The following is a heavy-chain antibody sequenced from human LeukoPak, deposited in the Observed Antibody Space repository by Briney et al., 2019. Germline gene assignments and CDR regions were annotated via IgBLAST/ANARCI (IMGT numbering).Heavy chain of an antibody. D-gene: IGHD7-27*01. J-gene: IGHJ4*02. V-gene: IGHV3-23*01. CDR3: ARVTANWGSGY. CDR1: GFTFTYYA. CDR2: ISGSGGST. Sequence: GGSLRLSCAASGFTFTYYAMSWDRQAPGKGLEWVSTISGSGGSTYYADSVKGRFTISRDNSKNTLYLQMNSLRAEDTAVYYCARVTANWGSGYWGQGTLVSVSS.